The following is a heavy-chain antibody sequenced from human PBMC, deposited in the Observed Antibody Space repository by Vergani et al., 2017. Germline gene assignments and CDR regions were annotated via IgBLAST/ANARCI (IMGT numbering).Heavy chain of an antibody. CDR2: IYTSGST. CDR1: GGSISSGSYY. D-gene: IGHD3-9*01. J-gene: IGHJ6*03. V-gene: IGHV4-61*02. CDR3: ARDPELRYFYWFPTRDYYYYMDV. Sequence: QVQLQESGPGLVKPSQTLSLTCTVSGGSISSGSYYWSWIRQPAGKGLEWMGRIYTSGSTNYNHSRKSRVTMSVDTSKNQFSLKLSSVTAADTAVYYCARDPELRYFYWFPTRDYYYYMDVWGKGTTVTVSS.